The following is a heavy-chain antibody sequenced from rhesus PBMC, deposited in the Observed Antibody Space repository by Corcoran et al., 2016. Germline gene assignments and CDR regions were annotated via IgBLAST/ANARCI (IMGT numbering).Heavy chain of an antibody. CDR3: ARHRRRQLELDY. CDR1: GGSISGYY. J-gene: IGHJ4*01. Sequence: QVQLQESGPGLGKPSETLSLTCAVSGGSISGYYWSWIRQPPGKGLGWSGRIYGSGGSTDYNPSLKSRVTISTDTSKNQFSLKLSSVTAADTAVYYCARHRRRQLELDYWGQGVLVTVSS. D-gene: IGHD6-25*01. V-gene: IGHV4-160*01. CDR2: IYGSGGST.